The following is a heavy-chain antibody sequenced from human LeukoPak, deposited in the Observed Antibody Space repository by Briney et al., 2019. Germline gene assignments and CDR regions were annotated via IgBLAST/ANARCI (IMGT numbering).Heavy chain of an antibody. CDR3: ARHVGYDSSGSSKGWFDP. V-gene: IGHV5-51*01. CDR1: GYSFTSYW. Sequence: GESLKISCKGSGYSFTSYWIGRVRQMPGKGLEWMGIIYPGDSDTRYSPSFQGQVTISADKSISTAYLQWSSLKASDTAMYYCARHVGYDSSGSSKGWFDPWGQGTLVTVSS. J-gene: IGHJ5*02. CDR2: IYPGDSDT. D-gene: IGHD3-22*01.